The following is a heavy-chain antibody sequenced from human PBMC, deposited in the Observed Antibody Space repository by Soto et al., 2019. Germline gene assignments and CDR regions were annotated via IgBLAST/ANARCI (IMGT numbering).Heavy chain of an antibody. Sequence: GASVKVSCKASGGTCSSYAISWVRQAPGQGLEWMGGIIPIFGTANYAQKFQGRVTITADESTSTAYMELSSLRSEETAVYYCASAIGAVPMWFDLWGQGTLVTVSS. D-gene: IGHD6-13*01. V-gene: IGHV1-69*13. CDR3: ASAIGAVPMWFDL. CDR2: IIPIFGTA. J-gene: IGHJ5*02. CDR1: GGTCSSYA.